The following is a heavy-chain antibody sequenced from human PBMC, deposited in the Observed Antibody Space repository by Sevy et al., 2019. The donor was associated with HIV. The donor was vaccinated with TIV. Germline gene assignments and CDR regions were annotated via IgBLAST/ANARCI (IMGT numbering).Heavy chain of an antibody. D-gene: IGHD1-7*01. Sequence: GGSLRLSCAASGFTFSSYAMHWVRQAPGKGLEWVAVISYDGSNKYYADSVKGRFTISRDNSKNTLYLQMNSLRAEDTAVYYCARGTENFGYWGQGTLVTVSS. CDR1: GFTFSSYA. V-gene: IGHV3-30*04. J-gene: IGHJ4*02. CDR3: ARGTENFGY. CDR2: ISYDGSNK.